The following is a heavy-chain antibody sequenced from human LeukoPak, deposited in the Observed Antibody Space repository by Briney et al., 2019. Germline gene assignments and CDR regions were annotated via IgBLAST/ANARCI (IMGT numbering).Heavy chain of an antibody. CDR3: ARDLYDSSGYSQY. D-gene: IGHD3-22*01. V-gene: IGHV1-46*01. CDR2: INPNGDST. CDR1: GYTFTSYY. J-gene: IGHJ4*02. Sequence: ASVKVSCKASGYTFTSYYIHWVRQAPGQGLEWMGLINPNGDSTDYAQKFQGRVTMTRNTSISTAYMELSSLRSEDTAVYYCARDLYDSSGYSQYWGQGTLVTVSS.